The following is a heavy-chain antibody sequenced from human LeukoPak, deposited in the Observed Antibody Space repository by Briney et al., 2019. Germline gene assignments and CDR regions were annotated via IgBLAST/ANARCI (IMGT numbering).Heavy chain of an antibody. CDR3: AKNAAGIVLMIYALLDS. D-gene: IGHD2-8*01. Sequence: GGSLRLSCAASGFTFSSYGMHWVRQAPGKGLEWVSTLSGSGGSTYYADSVKGRFTISGDESKNTLSLQMNSLRPEDTAVYYCAKNAAGIVLMIYALLDSWGQGTLVTVSS. J-gene: IGHJ4*02. CDR2: LSGSGGST. CDR1: GFTFSSYG. V-gene: IGHV3-23*01.